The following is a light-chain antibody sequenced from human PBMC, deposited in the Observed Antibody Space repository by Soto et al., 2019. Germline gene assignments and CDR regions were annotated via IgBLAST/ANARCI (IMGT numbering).Light chain of an antibody. V-gene: IGKV1-5*01. J-gene: IGKJ1*01. Sequence: GDRVTITCRASQNINNWIAWYQQKPGKAPKLLIYAASSLQSGVPSRFSGSGSGTEFTLTISSLQPDDFATYYCQQYNSYRTFGQGTKVDIK. CDR3: QQYNSYRT. CDR2: AAS. CDR1: QNINNW.